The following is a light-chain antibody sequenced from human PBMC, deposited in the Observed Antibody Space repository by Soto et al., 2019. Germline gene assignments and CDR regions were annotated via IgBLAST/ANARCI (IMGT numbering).Light chain of an antibody. CDR2: DAS. CDR1: QDISNH. V-gene: IGKV1-33*01. CDR3: QKHDGVPL. J-gene: IGKJ3*01. Sequence: DIQLTQSPSSLSAPVGDRVTITCQASQDISNHLNWYQQKPGKAPNLLIYDASDLETGVPSRFSGGGSGTFFSFTINSLQPEDIATYYCQKHDGVPLFGPGTKVEIK.